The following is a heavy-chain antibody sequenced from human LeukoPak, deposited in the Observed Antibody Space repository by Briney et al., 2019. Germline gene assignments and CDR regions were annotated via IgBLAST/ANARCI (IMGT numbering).Heavy chain of an antibody. CDR1: GYTFTSYG. J-gene: IGHJ6*03. V-gene: IGHV1-18*01. CDR3: ARIPGRLRADYYYYYMDV. Sequence: ASVKVSCKASGYTFTSYGISWVRQAPGQGLEWMGWISAYNGNTNYAQRLQGRVTMTTDTSTSTAYMELRSLRSDDTAVYYCARIPGRLRADYYYYYMDVWGKGTTVTVSS. D-gene: IGHD5-12*01. CDR2: ISAYNGNT.